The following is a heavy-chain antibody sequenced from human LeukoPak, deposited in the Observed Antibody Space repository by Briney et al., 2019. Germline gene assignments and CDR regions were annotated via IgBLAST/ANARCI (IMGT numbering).Heavy chain of an antibody. CDR1: GGSISSSSYY. D-gene: IGHD3-22*01. J-gene: IGHJ5*02. CDR3: ARGGPNYYDSSGYQFDP. Sequence: PSETLSLTCTVSGGSISSSSYYWGWIRQPPGKGLEWIGSIYYSGSTYYNPSLKSRVTISVDTSKNQFSLKLSSVTAADTAVYYCARGGPNYYDSSGYQFDPWGQGTLVTVSS. V-gene: IGHV4-39*07. CDR2: IYYSGST.